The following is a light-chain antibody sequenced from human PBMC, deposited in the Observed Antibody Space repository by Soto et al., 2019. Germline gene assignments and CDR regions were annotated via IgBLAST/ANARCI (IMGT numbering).Light chain of an antibody. V-gene: IGKV3-15*01. Sequence: EIVMTQSPATLSVSPWERATLSCRASQSVSRKLAWYQQTRGQAPRLLIYGASTRATGVPSRFSGSGSETEFTLTISNLQSEDFAVYHCQQYDKWPRTFGQGTKVDIK. J-gene: IGKJ1*01. CDR3: QQYDKWPRT. CDR2: GAS. CDR1: QSVSRK.